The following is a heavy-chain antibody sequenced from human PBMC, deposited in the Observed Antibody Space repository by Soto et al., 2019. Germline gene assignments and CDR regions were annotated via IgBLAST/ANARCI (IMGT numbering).Heavy chain of an antibody. CDR2: MNNIGRT. CDR1: GAFSSTYY. CDR3: ARSFCRDAVRCNWFDP. V-gene: IGHV4-59*01. D-gene: IGHD2-8*01. Sequence: QVQLQESGPGLVKPSETLSLTCTVSGAFSSTYYWSWIRQPPGKGLEWIGYMNNIGRTNYNPYLKSRVTVSLDTSKNQFSLKLSSVIAADTAVYYCARSFCRDAVRCNWFDPWGLGTLVTASS. J-gene: IGHJ5*02.